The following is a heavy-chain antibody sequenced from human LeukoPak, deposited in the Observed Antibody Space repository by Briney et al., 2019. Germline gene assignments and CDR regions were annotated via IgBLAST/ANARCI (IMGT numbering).Heavy chain of an antibody. J-gene: IGHJ6*02. D-gene: IGHD5-12*01. Sequence: PGGSLRLSCAASGFTFSSYAMSWVRQAPGKGLEWVAVIWYDGSNKYYADSVKGRFTISRDNSKNTLYLQMNSLRAEDTAVYYCARDQGIVATIGPYYYGMDVWGQGTTVTVSS. CDR2: IWYDGSNK. V-gene: IGHV3-33*08. CDR3: ARDQGIVATIGPYYYGMDV. CDR1: GFTFSSYA.